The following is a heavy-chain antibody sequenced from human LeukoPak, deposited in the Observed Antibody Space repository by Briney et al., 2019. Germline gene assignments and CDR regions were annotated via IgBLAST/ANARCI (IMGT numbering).Heavy chain of an antibody. Sequence: PSETLSLTCTVSGGSISSYYWSWIRQPPGKGLEWIGYIYYSGSTNYNPSLKSRVTISVDTSKNQFSLKLSSVTAADTAVYYCARDYGDYEGAFDIWGQGTMVTVSS. CDR1: GGSISSYY. CDR2: IYYSGST. J-gene: IGHJ3*02. D-gene: IGHD4-17*01. CDR3: ARDYGDYEGAFDI. V-gene: IGHV4-59*12.